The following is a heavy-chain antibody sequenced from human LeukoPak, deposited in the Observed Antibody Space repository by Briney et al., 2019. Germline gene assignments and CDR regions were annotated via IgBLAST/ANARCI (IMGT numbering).Heavy chain of an antibody. CDR2: IYHNGTP. CDR1: VGSISSGNW. D-gene: IGHD6-13*01. V-gene: IGHV4-4*02. Sequence: PSETLSLTCAVSVGSISSGNWWSWVRQSPGKGLEWIGEIYHNGTPNYSPSLKSRVTISADTFKNHFSLKLTSVTAADTAVYYCARHGGSWTFDYWGQGTLVTVSS. J-gene: IGHJ4*02. CDR3: ARHGGSWTFDY.